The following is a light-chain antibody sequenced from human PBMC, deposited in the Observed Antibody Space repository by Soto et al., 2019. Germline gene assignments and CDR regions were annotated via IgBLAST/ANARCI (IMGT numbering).Light chain of an antibody. CDR2: GAS. J-gene: IGKJ5*01. Sequence: EKAMTQSPASLSVSPGERATLSCRASQSVSSDLAWYQQKPGQAPRLLIYGASIRATGIPARFSGSGSGTEFTLSISSLQSEDFVVYYCQQYDNWPITFGQGTRLEIK. CDR3: QQYDNWPIT. CDR1: QSVSSD. V-gene: IGKV3D-15*01.